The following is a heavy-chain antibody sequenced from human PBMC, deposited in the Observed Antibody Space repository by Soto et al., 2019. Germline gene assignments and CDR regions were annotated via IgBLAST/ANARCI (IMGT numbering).Heavy chain of an antibody. V-gene: IGHV1-8*01. CDR1: GYTFTSYD. Sequence: ASVKVSCKASGYTFTSYDINWVRQATGQGLEWMGWMNPNSGNTGYAQKFQGRVTMTRNTSISTAYMELSSLRSEDTAVYYCARGRAILEWLLLDHRGYDYWGQGTLVTVSS. CDR3: ARGRAILEWLLLDHRGYDY. D-gene: IGHD3-3*01. J-gene: IGHJ4*02. CDR2: MNPNSGNT.